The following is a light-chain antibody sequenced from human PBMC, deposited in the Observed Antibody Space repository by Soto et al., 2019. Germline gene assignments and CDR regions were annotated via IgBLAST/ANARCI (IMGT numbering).Light chain of an antibody. V-gene: IGKV3-15*01. Sequence: EIVMTQSPATLSVSPGERATLSCRAIQSVSNNFVWYQQNPGQAPRLLIYGASTRATAIPARFSGSGSGTEFTLTISSLQSEDFAIYYFQQYNNWPRTFGHGTKVEIE. CDR1: QSVSNN. CDR3: QQYNNWPRT. J-gene: IGKJ1*01. CDR2: GAS.